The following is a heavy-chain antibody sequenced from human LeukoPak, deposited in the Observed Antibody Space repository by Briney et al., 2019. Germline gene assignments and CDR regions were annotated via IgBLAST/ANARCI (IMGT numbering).Heavy chain of an antibody. CDR3: ARDLSFGAPYNWFDP. Sequence: GGSLRLSCAASGFTFSSYSMNWVRQAPGKGLEWISYITSSSSTIYYADSVKGRFTMSRDNAKNSLYLQMNNLRAEDTAVYYCARDLSFGAPYNWFDPWGQGTLVTVSS. CDR2: ITSSSSTI. V-gene: IGHV3-48*01. CDR1: GFTFSSYS. J-gene: IGHJ5*02. D-gene: IGHD3-10*01.